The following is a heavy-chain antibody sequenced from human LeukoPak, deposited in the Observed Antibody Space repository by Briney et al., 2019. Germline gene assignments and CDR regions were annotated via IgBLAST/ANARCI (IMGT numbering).Heavy chain of an antibody. D-gene: IGHD3-10*01. J-gene: IGHJ4*02. Sequence: GGSLRLSCAASRFTLRRSETNAGSDAPRRGVWRGSYICSIVSTIYYADSVKGRFTIYRDNAKNSLYLQMNSLSAEDTAVYYCARGAEVLLGFGGAPWGYTYDYWGQGTLVTVSS. CDR3: ARGAEVLLGFGGAPWGYTYDY. CDR1: RFTLRRSE. CDR2: ICSIVSTI. V-gene: IGHV3-48*03.